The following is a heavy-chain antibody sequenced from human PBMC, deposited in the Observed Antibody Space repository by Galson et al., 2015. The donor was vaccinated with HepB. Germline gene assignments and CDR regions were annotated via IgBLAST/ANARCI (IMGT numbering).Heavy chain of an antibody. J-gene: IGHJ6*03. V-gene: IGHV1-18*01. Sequence: SVKVSCKASGYTFTRYGISWVRQAPGQGLEWMGWISAYNGNTNYAQKLQGRVTMTTDTSTSTAYMELRSLRSDDTAVYYCARLPLRRWGGYYYYMDVWGKGTTVTVSS. CDR2: ISAYNGNT. CDR3: ARLPLRRWGGYYYYMDV. D-gene: IGHD3-16*01. CDR1: GYTFTRYG.